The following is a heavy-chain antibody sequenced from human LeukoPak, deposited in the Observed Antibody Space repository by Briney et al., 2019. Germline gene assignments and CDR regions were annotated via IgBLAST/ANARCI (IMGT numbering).Heavy chain of an antibody. CDR2: IYPGDSDT. CDR3: ARHALVAGTSIGAFDI. CDR1: GYSFTSYW. Sequence: GESLKISCKGSGYSFTSYWTGWVRQMPGKGLEWMGIIYPGDSDTRYSPSFQGQVTISADRSISTAYLQWSSLKASDTAMYYCARHALVAGTSIGAFDIWGQGTMVTVSS. V-gene: IGHV5-51*01. J-gene: IGHJ3*02. D-gene: IGHD6-19*01.